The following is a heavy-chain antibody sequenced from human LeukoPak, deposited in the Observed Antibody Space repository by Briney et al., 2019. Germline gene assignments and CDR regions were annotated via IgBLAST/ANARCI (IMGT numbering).Heavy chain of an antibody. CDR1: GYIFTHHY. Sequence: GASVKVSCKASGYIFTHHYIHWVRQAPGQGLEWMGWIKPNSGATKDAQKFQGRITMTRHTSITTAYMELTSLTFDDTAVYYCAREASITTESTDYWGQGTLVTVSS. D-gene: IGHD3-22*01. J-gene: IGHJ4*02. CDR3: AREASITTESTDY. V-gene: IGHV1-2*02. CDR2: IKPNSGAT.